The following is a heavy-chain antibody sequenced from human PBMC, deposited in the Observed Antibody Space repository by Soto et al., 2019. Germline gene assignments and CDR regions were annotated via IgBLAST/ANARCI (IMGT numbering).Heavy chain of an antibody. CDR3: ARAYSSSFDY. Sequence: SSETLSLTSTVSGGSISSGDSYWSWIRQPPGKGLEWIGYIYYSGSTNSNPSLKSRVTISIDTSKNQFSLKLSSVTAADTAAYYCARAYSSSFDYWGQGTLVTVSS. D-gene: IGHD6-13*01. CDR1: GGSISSGDSY. CDR2: IYYSGST. J-gene: IGHJ4*02. V-gene: IGHV4-30-4*01.